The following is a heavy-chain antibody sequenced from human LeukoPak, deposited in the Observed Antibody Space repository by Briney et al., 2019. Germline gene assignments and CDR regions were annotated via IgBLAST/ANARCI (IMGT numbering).Heavy chain of an antibody. V-gene: IGHV4-39*01. D-gene: IGHD3-22*01. CDR3: ARTAFRYYYDSSGYYLDQYYFDY. Sequence: SETLSLTCTVSGGSISSSSYYWGWIRQPPGKGLEWIGSIYYSGSTYYNPSLKSRVTISVDTSKNQFSLKLSSVTAADTAVYYCARTAFRYYYDSSGYYLDQYYFDYWGQGTLVTVSS. CDR1: GGSISSSSYY. J-gene: IGHJ4*02. CDR2: IYYSGST.